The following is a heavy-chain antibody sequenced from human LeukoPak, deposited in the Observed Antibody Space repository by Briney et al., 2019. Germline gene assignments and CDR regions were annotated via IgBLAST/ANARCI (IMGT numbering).Heavy chain of an antibody. CDR1: GGSFSGYY. D-gene: IGHD3-10*01. CDR2: INHSGST. J-gene: IGHJ5*02. Sequence: PSETLSLTCAVYGGSFSGYYWSWIRQPPGKGLEWIGEINHSGSTNYNPSLKSRVTISVDTSKNQFSLKLSSVTAADTAVYYCAKDLMRDRWFGESWGQGTLVTVSS. V-gene: IGHV4-34*01. CDR3: AKDLMRDRWFGES.